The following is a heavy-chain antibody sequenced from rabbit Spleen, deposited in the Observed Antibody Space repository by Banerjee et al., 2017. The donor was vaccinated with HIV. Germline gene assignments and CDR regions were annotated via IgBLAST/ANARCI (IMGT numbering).Heavy chain of an antibody. CDR2: IDPIFHVT. Sequence: QEQLVESGGGLVQPGGSLTLSCKASGFDLSNYGVSWVRQAPGKGLEWIGYIDPIFHVTTYASWMNGRFSISRENTQNTVSLQMNSLTAADTATYFCARDDYGDRGSDFDLWGPGTLVTVS. D-gene: IGHD2-1*01. V-gene: IGHV1S47*01. J-gene: IGHJ4*01. CDR3: ARDDYGDRGSDFDL. CDR1: GFDLSNYG.